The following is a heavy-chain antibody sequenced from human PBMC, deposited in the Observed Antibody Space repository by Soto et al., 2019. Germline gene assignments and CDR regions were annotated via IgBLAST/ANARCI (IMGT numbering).Heavy chain of an antibody. D-gene: IGHD3-10*01. CDR2: VYSSGTT. Sequence: TLSLTCSVSGGSINSYWWSWIRQPAGKGLEWIGRVYSSGTTDYNPSLNSRATMSVETSKNQFSLKLSSVTAADTAVYYCARDIGSYAYGEGYWGQGIQVTVSS. J-gene: IGHJ4*02. V-gene: IGHV4-4*07. CDR3: ARDIGSYAYGEGY. CDR1: GGSINSYW.